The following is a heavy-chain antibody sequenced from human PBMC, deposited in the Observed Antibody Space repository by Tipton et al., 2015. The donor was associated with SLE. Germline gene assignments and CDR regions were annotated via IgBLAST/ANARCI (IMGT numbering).Heavy chain of an antibody. J-gene: IGHJ4*02. V-gene: IGHV4-59*01. CDR3: ARGGYLYSGGFDY. CDR2: IYYSGST. CDR1: GDAIGIYY. Sequence: TLSLTCTVSGDAIGIYYWSWIRQPPGKGLEWIGYIYYSGSTNYSPSLKSRVTISVDTSKNQFSLKLSSVTAADTAVYYCARGGYLYSGGFDYWGQGTLVTVSS. D-gene: IGHD1-26*01.